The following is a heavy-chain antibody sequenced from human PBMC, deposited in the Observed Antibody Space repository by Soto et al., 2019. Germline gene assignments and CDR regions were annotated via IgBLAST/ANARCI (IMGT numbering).Heavy chain of an antibody. V-gene: IGHV1-69*13. CDR1: GGTFSDSV. CDR3: ARGVTRRSGMAYYYSMDV. J-gene: IGHJ6*02. CDR2: IIPIFGTA. Sequence: ASVKVSCEASGGTFSDSVTSWVRQAPGQGLEWMGGIIPIFGTANYAQKFQGRVTITADESTSTAYMELSSLRYEDTAVYYCARGVTRRSGMAYYYSMDVWGQGTTVTVSS. D-gene: IGHD3-10*01.